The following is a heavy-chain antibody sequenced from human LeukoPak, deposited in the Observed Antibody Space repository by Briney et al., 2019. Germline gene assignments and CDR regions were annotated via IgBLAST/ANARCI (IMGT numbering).Heavy chain of an antibody. D-gene: IGHD3-10*01. V-gene: IGHV3-7*01. CDR2: IHQDGSEE. CDR3: ARDMAMRRYYYMDV. CDR1: GFTFSNYW. J-gene: IGHJ6*03. Sequence: PGGSLRLSCTSSGFTFSNYWMTWVRQAPGKGLEWVATIHQDGSEEYYVDSVKGRFTISRDNAKNSLYLQMNSLRAEDTAVYYCARDMAMRRYYYMDVWGKGTTVTVSS.